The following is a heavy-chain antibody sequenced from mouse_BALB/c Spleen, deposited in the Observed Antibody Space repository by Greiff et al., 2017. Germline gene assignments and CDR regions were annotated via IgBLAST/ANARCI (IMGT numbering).Heavy chain of an antibody. CDR1: GFTFSSYA. Sequence: EVQVVESGGGLVKPGGSLKLSCAASGFTFSSYAMSWVRQTPEKRLEWVASISSGGSTYYPDSVKGRFTISRDNARNILYLQMSSLRSEDTAMYYCARPTAPDYAMDYWGQGTSVTVSS. CDR2: ISSGGST. J-gene: IGHJ4*01. CDR3: ARPTAPDYAMDY. D-gene: IGHD1-2*01. V-gene: IGHV5-6-5*01.